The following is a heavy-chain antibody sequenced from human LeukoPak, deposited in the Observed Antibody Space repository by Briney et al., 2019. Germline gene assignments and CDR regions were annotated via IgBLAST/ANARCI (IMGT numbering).Heavy chain of an antibody. CDR3: ARVGYCSGGSCYEHNWFDP. CDR1: GGSFSGYY. Sequence: SETLSLTCAVYGGSFSGYYWSWIRQPPGKGLEWIGEINHSGSTNYNPSLKSRVTISVDTSKNQFSLKLSSVTAADTAVYYCARVGYCSGGSCYEHNWFDPWGQGTLVTVSS. V-gene: IGHV4-34*01. D-gene: IGHD2-15*01. CDR2: INHSGST. J-gene: IGHJ5*02.